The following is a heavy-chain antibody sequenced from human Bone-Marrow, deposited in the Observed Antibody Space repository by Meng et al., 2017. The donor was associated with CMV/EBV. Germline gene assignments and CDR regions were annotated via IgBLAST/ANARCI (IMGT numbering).Heavy chain of an antibody. D-gene: IGHD3-3*01. V-gene: IGHV3-15*01. CDR3: TTVTMYYGMDV. CDR1: GFTFSSYA. CDR2: IKSESDGGTT. J-gene: IGHJ6*02. Sequence: GESLKISCAASGFTFSSYAMSWVRQAPGKGLEWVGRIKSESDGGTTDYAAPVKGRFTISRDDSKNTLYLQMNSLKIEDTAVYYCTTVTMYYGMDVWGQGTTVTVSS.